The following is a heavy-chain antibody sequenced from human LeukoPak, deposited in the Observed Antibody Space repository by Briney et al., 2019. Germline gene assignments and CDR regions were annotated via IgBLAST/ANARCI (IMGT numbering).Heavy chain of an antibody. Sequence: PSETLSLTCAVYGGSFSGYYWSWIRQPPGKGLEWIGEINHSGSTNYNPSLKSRATISVDTSKNQFSLKLSSVTAADTAVYFCAKYGYCSSTSCYNGYSGWYPLDYWGLGTLVTVSS. J-gene: IGHJ4*02. CDR3: AKYGYCSSTSCYNGYSGWYPLDY. V-gene: IGHV4-34*01. D-gene: IGHD2-2*02. CDR2: INHSGST. CDR1: GGSFSGYY.